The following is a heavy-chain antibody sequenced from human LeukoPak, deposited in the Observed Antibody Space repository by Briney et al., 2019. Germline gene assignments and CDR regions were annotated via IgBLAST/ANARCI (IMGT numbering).Heavy chain of an antibody. V-gene: IGHV3-48*01. CDR1: GFTFSNYL. J-gene: IGHJ3*02. Sequence: PGGSLRLSCAASGFTFSNYLMNWVRQAPGKGLERVSFISSTGGTIYYADSVKGRFTVTRDNAKNSLLLQMNSLRAEDTGLYYCARGYSRAAFDIWGQGTMVTVSS. CDR3: ARGYSRAAFDI. D-gene: IGHD2-15*01. CDR2: ISSTGGTI.